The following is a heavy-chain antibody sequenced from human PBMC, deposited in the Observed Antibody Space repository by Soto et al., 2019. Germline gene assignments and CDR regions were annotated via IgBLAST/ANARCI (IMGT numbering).Heavy chain of an antibody. CDR1: GFTFSSYG. V-gene: IGHV3-30*18. Sequence: GGSLRLSCAASGFTFSSYGMHWVRQAPGKGLEWVAVISYDGSNKYYADSVKGRFTISRDNSKNTLYLQMNSLRAEDTAVYYCAKAYGSGGMDVWGQGPTVTVSS. J-gene: IGHJ6*02. CDR2: ISYDGSNK. D-gene: IGHD3-10*01. CDR3: AKAYGSGGMDV.